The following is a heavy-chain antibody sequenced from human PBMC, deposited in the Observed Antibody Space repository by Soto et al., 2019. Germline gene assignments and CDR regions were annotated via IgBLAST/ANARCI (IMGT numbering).Heavy chain of an antibody. CDR2: ISGSGDRT. J-gene: IGHJ4*02. Sequence: EVHLLESGGGLVQPGGSLRLSCAASGFTFSNYAMTWVRQAPGKGLEWVSTISGSGDRTYYADSVKGRFTISRDNSKNTLFLQMNSLRADDTAVYYCAQSLDNWNDGGSFDYWGQGTLVTVSS. CDR1: GFTFSNYA. D-gene: IGHD1-1*01. V-gene: IGHV3-23*01. CDR3: AQSLDNWNDGGSFDY.